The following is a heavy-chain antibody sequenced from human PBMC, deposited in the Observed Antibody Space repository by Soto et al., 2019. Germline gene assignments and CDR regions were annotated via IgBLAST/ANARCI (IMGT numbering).Heavy chain of an antibody. D-gene: IGHD2-2*01. J-gene: IGHJ3*02. CDR3: ARAHPSGYCISTSCYWAFDI. CDR2: IYYSGTT. V-gene: IGHV4-39*01. Sequence: QLQLQESGPGLVKPSETLSLTRTVSGGSISSSSYYWGWIRQPPGKGLEWIGSIYYSGTTYYNPSLKSRVTISVDTSKNQFSLKLSSVTAADTAVYYCARAHPSGYCISTSCYWAFDIWGQGTMVTVSS. CDR1: GGSISSSSYY.